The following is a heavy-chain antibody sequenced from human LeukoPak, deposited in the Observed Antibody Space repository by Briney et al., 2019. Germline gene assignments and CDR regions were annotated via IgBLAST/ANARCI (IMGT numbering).Heavy chain of an antibody. CDR3: ARRRQYDSSLFWNFDL. CDR1: GGSSSGYY. CDR2: INHSGST. V-gene: IGHV4-34*01. D-gene: IGHD6-6*01. Sequence: SETLSLTCAVYGGSSSGYYWSWIRQSPGKGLEWIGEINHSGSTNYNPSLKSRVTISVDTSKNQFSLKLNSVTAADTAVYYCARRRQYDSSLFWNFDLWGRGTLVTVSS. J-gene: IGHJ2*01.